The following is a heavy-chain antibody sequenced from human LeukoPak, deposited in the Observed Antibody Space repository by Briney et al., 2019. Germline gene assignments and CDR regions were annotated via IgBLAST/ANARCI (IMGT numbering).Heavy chain of an antibody. CDR3: ARAGFGELLDPPHFDP. CDR1: GYTFTGYY. CDR2: INPNSGGT. Sequence: ASVNVSCKASGYTFTGYYMHWVRQAPGQGLEWMGWINPNSGGTNYAQKFQGWVTMTRDTSISTAYMELSRLRSDDTAVYYCARAGFGELLDPPHFDPWGQGTLVTVSS. V-gene: IGHV1-2*04. D-gene: IGHD3-10*01. J-gene: IGHJ5*02.